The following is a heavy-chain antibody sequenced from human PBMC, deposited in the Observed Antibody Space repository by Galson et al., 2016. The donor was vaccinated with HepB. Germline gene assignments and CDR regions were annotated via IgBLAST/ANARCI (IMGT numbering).Heavy chain of an antibody. CDR3: ARSGGYYFETIDRYYYYGVDV. J-gene: IGHJ6*02. CDR2: IYYSGTT. D-gene: IGHD3-9*01. V-gene: IGHV4-59*01. Sequence: LSLTCTVSGGSLTPYYWSWIRQSPGKGLEWIGYIYYSGTTNYNPSLKSRVAISVDTSKRQFSLRLSSVTAADTAVYYCARSGGYYFETIDRYYYYGVDVWGQGTTVTVSS. CDR1: GGSLTPYY.